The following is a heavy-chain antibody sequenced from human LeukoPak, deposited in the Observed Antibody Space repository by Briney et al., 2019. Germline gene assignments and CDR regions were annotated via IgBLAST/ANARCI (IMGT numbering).Heavy chain of an antibody. V-gene: IGHV4-38-2*02. CDR2: IYHSGST. CDR3: ARAGYGDSDFDY. J-gene: IGHJ4*02. Sequence: SETLSLTCTVSGYSISSGYYWGWIRQPPGKGLEWIGSIYHSGSTYYNPSLKSRVTISVDTSKNQFSLKLNSVTAADTAVYYCARAGYGDSDFDYWGQGTLVTVSS. D-gene: IGHD4-17*01. CDR1: GYSISSGYY.